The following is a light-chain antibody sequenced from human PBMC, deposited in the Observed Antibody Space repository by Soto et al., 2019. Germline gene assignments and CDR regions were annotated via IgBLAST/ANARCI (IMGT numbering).Light chain of an antibody. J-gene: IGKJ4*01. CDR3: QQLNSYPHT. CDR1: QGISSY. V-gene: IGKV1-9*01. Sequence: DIQLTQSPSFLSASVGDRVTITCRASQGISSYLAWYQQKPGKAPKLLIYTASTLQSGVPSSFSGSGSGTEFTFTISSLQPEYFAIYYCQQLNSYPHTFGGGTNVEI. CDR2: TAS.